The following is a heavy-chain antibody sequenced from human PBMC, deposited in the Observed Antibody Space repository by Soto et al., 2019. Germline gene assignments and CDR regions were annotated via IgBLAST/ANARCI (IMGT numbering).Heavy chain of an antibody. CDR1: GYTLTRNH. D-gene: IGHD6-13*01. J-gene: IGHJ3*02. Sequence: QVQLVQSGAEVKKPGASVKLSCKAYGYTLTRNHMHWVRQAPGQGLEWMGIINPNDGGTGYAQKFQGRVTMTRDTSTSTVYMEVSTLRSEDTAVYYCARVSSQAFDIWGQATMVTVSS. CDR2: INPNDGGT. CDR3: ARVSSQAFDI. V-gene: IGHV1-46*01.